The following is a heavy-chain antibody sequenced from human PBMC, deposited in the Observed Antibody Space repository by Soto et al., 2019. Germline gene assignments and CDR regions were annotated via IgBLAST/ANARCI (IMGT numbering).Heavy chain of an antibody. D-gene: IGHD3-3*01. CDR3: ARNPSDYDFWSDDEGRYMDV. CDR1: GFTFSSYS. J-gene: IGHJ6*03. CDR2: ISSSSSYI. V-gene: IGHV3-21*01. Sequence: GGSLRLSCAASGFTFSSYSMNWVRQAPGKGLEWVSSISSSSSYIYYADSVKGRFTISRDNAKNSLYLQMNSLRAEDTAVYYCARNPSDYDFWSDDEGRYMDVWGKGTTVTVSS.